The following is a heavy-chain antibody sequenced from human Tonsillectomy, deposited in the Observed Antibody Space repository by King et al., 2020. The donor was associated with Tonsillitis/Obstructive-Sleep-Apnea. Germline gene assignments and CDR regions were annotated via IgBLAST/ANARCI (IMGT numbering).Heavy chain of an antibody. CDR3: ARGDIVVVPARPDY. Sequence: QVQLQQWGAGLLKPSETLSLTCAVYGGSFSGYYWSWIRKPPGKGLEWIGEINHSGTTNYNPSLKSRVTISVDTSKNQFSLKLSSVTAADTAVYYCARGDIVVVPARPDYWGQGTLVTVSS. CDR1: GGSFSGYY. J-gene: IGHJ4*02. D-gene: IGHD2-2*01. V-gene: IGHV4-34*01. CDR2: INHSGTT.